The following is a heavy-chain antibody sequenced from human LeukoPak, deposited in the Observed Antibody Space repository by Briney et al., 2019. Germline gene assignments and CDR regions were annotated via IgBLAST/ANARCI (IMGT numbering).Heavy chain of an antibody. Sequence: SETLSLTCTVSGGSISTYYWCWIRQPPGKGLEWTGYIYYSGSTNYNPSLKSRVTISVDTSKSQFSLKLSSVTAADTAVYYCARGVAVAGIYYYYGMDVWGQGTTVTVSS. CDR1: GGSISTYY. CDR3: ARGVAVAGIYYYYGMDV. V-gene: IGHV4-59*01. D-gene: IGHD6-19*01. CDR2: IYYSGST. J-gene: IGHJ6*02.